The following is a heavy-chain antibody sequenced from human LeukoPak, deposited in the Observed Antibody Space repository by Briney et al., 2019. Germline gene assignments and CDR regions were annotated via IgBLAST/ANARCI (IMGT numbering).Heavy chain of an antibody. V-gene: IGHV1-46*01. CDR2: INPSGGTT. CDR3: ARFAVHRRIAVNGQFGLDY. CDR1: GYTFTSYY. D-gene: IGHD6-19*01. Sequence: GASVKVSCKASGYTFTSYYIHWVRQAPGQGLEWMGIINPSGGTTNYAQKFQGRVTMTRDTSTSTVYMELSSLRSEDTAVYYCARFAVHRRIAVNGQFGLDYWGRGTLVTVSS. J-gene: IGHJ4*02.